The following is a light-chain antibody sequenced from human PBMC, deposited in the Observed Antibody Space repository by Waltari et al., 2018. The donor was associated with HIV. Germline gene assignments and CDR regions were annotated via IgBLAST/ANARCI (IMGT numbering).Light chain of an antibody. Sequence: SYVLTQPPSVSVAPGKTARITCGGNNIGSKSVHWYQQKPGQAPVLVIYYDSDRPSGIPERFSGSNSGSTATVTISRVEAGDEADYYCQVWESSSDLRVFGGGTKLTVL. V-gene: IGLV3-21*01. CDR3: QVWESSSDLRV. CDR1: NIGSKS. J-gene: IGLJ2*01. CDR2: YDS.